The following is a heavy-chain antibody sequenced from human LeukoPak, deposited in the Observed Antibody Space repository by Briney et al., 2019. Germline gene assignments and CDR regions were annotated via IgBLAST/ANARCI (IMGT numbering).Heavy chain of an antibody. CDR2: TNPDGSIT. CDR3: AKDLLRGAADY. Sequence: PGGSLRLSCAVSGFTFSSYWMHWVRQAPGKGLVWVSLTNPDGSITDYADSVRGRFTISRDDAKNTVFLQMNSLRAEDTAVYYCAKDLLRGAADYWGQGALVTVSS. CDR1: GFTFSSYW. J-gene: IGHJ4*02. V-gene: IGHV3-74*01. D-gene: IGHD3-10*01.